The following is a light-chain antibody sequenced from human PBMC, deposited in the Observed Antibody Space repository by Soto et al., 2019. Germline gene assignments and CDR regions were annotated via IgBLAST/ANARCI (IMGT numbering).Light chain of an antibody. Sequence: IQLTQSPSSLSASVGDRVTITCRASQGISSYLAWYQQKPGKAPKLLIYAASTLQSGVPSRFSGSASGTDFTLTISSLQPEGFATYYCQQLNSYPITFSQGTRLEI. V-gene: IGKV1-9*01. J-gene: IGKJ5*01. CDR3: QQLNSYPIT. CDR1: QGISSY. CDR2: AAS.